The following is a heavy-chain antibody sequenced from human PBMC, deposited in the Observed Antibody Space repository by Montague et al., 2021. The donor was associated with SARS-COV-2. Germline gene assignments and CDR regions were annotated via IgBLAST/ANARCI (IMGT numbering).Heavy chain of an antibody. Sequence: SETLSLTCTVSGGSISTYYWSWIRQPPGKGLEWIGYIYYSGNTNSNPSLKSRVTMSIDTSKNQFSLKLNSVTAADTAVYCCASFRRSFDYWGQGTLVSVSS. J-gene: IGHJ4*02. CDR3: ASFRRSFDY. CDR1: GGSISTYY. V-gene: IGHV4-59*08. CDR2: IYYSGNT.